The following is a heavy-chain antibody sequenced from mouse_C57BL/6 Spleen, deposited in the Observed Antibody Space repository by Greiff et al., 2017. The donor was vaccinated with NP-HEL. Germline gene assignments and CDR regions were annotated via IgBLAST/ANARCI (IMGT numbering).Heavy chain of an antibody. V-gene: IGHV1-61*01. Sequence: VQLQQPGAELVRPGSSVKLSCKASGYTFTSYWMDWVKQRPGQGLEWIGNIYPSDSETHYNQKFKDKATLTVDKSSSTAYMQLSSLTSEDSAVYYCARSRVYDYDHYYAMDYWGQGTSVTVSS. D-gene: IGHD2-4*01. J-gene: IGHJ4*01. CDR1: GYTFTSYW. CDR3: ARSRVYDYDHYYAMDY. CDR2: IYPSDSET.